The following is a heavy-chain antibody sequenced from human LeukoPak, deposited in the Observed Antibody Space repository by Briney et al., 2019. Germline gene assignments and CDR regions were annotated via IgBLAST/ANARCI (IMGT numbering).Heavy chain of an antibody. CDR2: INTNTGNP. CDR1: GYTFTSYA. J-gene: IGHJ6*02. D-gene: IGHD7-27*01. V-gene: IGHV7-4-1*02. CDR3: ARDRLATGVYYYYYYGMDV. Sequence: ASVKVSCKASGYTFTSYAMNWVRQAPGQGLEWMGWINTNTGNPTYAQGFTGRFVFSLDTSVSTAYLQISSLKAEDTAVYYCARDRLATGVYYYYYYGMDVWGQGTTVTVSS.